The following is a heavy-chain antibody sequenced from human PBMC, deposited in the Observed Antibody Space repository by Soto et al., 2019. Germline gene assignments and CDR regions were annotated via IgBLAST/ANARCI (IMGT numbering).Heavy chain of an antibody. CDR2: INEDGSQK. J-gene: IGHJ4*02. D-gene: IGHD5-18*01. Sequence: GGSLRLSCAASEFSFRSYWMTWVRQAPGKGLEWVALINEDGSQKYYVGSVKGRFIISRDNAKDSVYMQMDSLRAGDTAVYCCARVGRYGWDFDHWGQGTLVTVSS. CDR1: EFSFRSYW. V-gene: IGHV3-7*01. CDR3: ARVGRYGWDFDH.